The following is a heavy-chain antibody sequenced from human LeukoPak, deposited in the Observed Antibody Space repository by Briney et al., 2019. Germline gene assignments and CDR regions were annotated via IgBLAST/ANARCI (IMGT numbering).Heavy chain of an antibody. D-gene: IGHD2-15*01. CDR2: IYYRGTT. Sequence: KTSETLSLTCTVSGGSISSSDYYWGWIRQPPGKGLEWIPSIYYRGTTHYNPSHQSRVTMSVDTSKNQFSLKLSSVTAADTAVYYCARVNTQGVPSPWGQGILVTVSS. CDR3: ARVNTQGVPSP. V-gene: IGHV4-39*01. J-gene: IGHJ5*02. CDR1: GGSISSSDYY.